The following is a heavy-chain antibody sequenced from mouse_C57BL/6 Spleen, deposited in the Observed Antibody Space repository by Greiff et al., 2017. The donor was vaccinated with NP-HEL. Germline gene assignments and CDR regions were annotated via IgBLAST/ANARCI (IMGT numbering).Heavy chain of an antibody. V-gene: IGHV1-39*01. CDR3: ARKGYYYGSSYAMDY. CDR1: GYSFTDYN. D-gene: IGHD1-1*01. J-gene: IGHJ4*01. CDR2: INPNYGTT. Sequence: VHVKQSGPELVKPGASVKISCKASGYSFTDYNMNWVKQSNGKSLEWIGVINPNYGTTSYNQKFKGKATLTVDQSSSTAYMQLNSLTSEDSAVYYCARKGYYYGSSYAMDYWGQGTSVTVSS.